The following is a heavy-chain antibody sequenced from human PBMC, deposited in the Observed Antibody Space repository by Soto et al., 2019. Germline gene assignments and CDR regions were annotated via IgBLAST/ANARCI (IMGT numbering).Heavy chain of an antibody. J-gene: IGHJ4*02. V-gene: IGHV3-23*01. CDR3: AKDALIGDGLIGY. Sequence: EVQLLESGGGLVQPGVSLRLSCAASGFTFSSYAMSWVRQAPGKGLEWVSAISGSGGSTYYADSVKGRFTISRDNSKNTLYLQMNSLSAEDTAVYYCAKDALIGDGLIGYWGQGTLVTVSS. CDR2: ISGSGGST. CDR1: GFTFSSYA. D-gene: IGHD2-21*01.